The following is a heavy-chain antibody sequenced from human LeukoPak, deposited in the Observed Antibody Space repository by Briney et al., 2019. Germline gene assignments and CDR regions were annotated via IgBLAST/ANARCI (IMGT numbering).Heavy chain of an antibody. J-gene: IGHJ4*02. V-gene: IGHV4-59*01. Sequence: SETLSLTXTVSGGSISSYYWSWIRQPPGKGLEWSGDIYYSGSTNYNPSLKSLVTISVDTSKNQFSLKLSSVTAADTAVYYCARYDYYDSSGYFTGPFFDYWGQGTLVTVSS. CDR1: GGSISSYY. CDR2: IYYSGST. D-gene: IGHD3-22*01. CDR3: ARYDYYDSSGYFTGPFFDY.